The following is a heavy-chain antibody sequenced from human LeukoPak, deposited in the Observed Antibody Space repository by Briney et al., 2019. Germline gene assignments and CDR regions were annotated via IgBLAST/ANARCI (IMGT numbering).Heavy chain of an antibody. V-gene: IGHV3-23*01. Sequence: GGSLRLSCAASGFTFSGYSMSWVRQAPGKGLEWVAGLGRTGEYKYYADSVKGRFTISRDNSKDTVSLQMNSLRAEDTAVYYCARDGGLNTNFDYWGQGTLVTVSS. CDR3: ARDGGLNTNFDY. CDR2: LGRTGEYK. CDR1: GFTFSGYS. D-gene: IGHD2-15*01. J-gene: IGHJ4*02.